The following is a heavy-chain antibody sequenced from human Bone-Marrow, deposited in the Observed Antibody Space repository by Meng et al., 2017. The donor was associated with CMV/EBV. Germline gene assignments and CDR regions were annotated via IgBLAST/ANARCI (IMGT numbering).Heavy chain of an antibody. Sequence: ASVKVSCKASGYTFTSYGISWVRQAPGQGLEWMGWISAYNGNTNCAQKLQGRVTMTTDTSTSTAYMELSSLRSEDTAVYYCATPGIAAAGTVLYERNRRYYFDYWGQGTLVTVSS. V-gene: IGHV1-18*01. D-gene: IGHD6-13*01. CDR1: GYTFTSYG. J-gene: IGHJ4*02. CDR2: ISAYNGNT. CDR3: ATPGIAAAGTVLYERNRRYYFDY.